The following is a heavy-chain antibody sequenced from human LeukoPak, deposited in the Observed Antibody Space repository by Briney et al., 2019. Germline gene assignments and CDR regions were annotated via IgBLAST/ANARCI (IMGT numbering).Heavy chain of an antibody. CDR2: MDPSGSQT. D-gene: IGHD1-1*01. V-gene: IGHV3-7*01. CDR1: GFTFHGAW. CDR3: AVWTSGNY. J-gene: IGHJ4*02. Sequence: FTSSASGFTFHGAWMNWVRQAPGKGLEWVANMDPSGSQTRYVYSVKGRFTISKDDPGTSLYLEMHSLRAEDTAIYYCAVWTSGNYWGQGALVTVSS.